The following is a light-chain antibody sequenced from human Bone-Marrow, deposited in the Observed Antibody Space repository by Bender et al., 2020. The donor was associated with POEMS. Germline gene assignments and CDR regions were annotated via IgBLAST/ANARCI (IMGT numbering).Light chain of an antibody. Sequence: QSVLTQPPSASASLGASVNLTCTLSSGHSDYAIAWHQQQPQKGPRFLMRLTSDGSHTKGDGIPDRFSGSSSGADRYLTISSLQSEDEADYYCQTWGTGVLVFGGGTKLSVL. CDR3: QTWGTGVLV. CDR2: LTSDGSH. V-gene: IGLV4-69*01. J-gene: IGLJ3*02. CDR1: SGHSDYA.